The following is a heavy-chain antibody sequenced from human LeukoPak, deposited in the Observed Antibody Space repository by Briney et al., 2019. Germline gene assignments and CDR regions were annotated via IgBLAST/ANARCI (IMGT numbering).Heavy chain of an antibody. CDR2: IYYSGST. CDR3: AREVAAAGMIWFDP. D-gene: IGHD6-13*01. V-gene: IGHV4-59*11. J-gene: IGHJ5*02. CDR1: GGSISGHY. Sequence: TSSETLSLTCTVSGGSISGHYWSWIRQPPGRGLEWIGYIYYSGSTNYNPSLKSRVTISVDTSKNQFSLKLSSVTAADTAVYYCAREVAAAGMIWFDPWGQGTLVTVSS.